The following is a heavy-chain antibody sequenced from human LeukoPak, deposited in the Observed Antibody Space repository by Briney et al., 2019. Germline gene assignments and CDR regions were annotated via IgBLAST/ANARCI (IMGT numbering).Heavy chain of an antibody. Sequence: GGSLRLSCAASGFTFRNHGMHWVRQAPGKGLEWVAVIWYDGSNKYYADSVKGRFTISRDNSKNTLYLQMNSLRAEDTAVYYCARDQGHYDFWSGYYEGDAFDIWGQGTMVTVSS. CDR3: ARDQGHYDFWSGYYEGDAFDI. CDR2: IWYDGSNK. CDR1: GFTFRNHG. V-gene: IGHV3-33*01. J-gene: IGHJ3*02. D-gene: IGHD3-3*01.